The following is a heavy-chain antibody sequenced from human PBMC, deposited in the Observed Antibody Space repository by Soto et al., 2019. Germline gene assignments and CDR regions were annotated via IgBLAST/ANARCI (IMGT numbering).Heavy chain of an antibody. Sequence: QLQLVESGGGVVKPGRSLRLSCAAAVFTFSSNAMHGVRQAPGKGLEWVAVISYDGSNGYYADSVKGRFTISRDNSKDTLYLQMNSLRAEDTAVYYCARWDRSGNHLYAFDVWGQGTMVTVSS. V-gene: IGHV3-30-3*01. CDR2: ISYDGSNG. CDR1: VFTFSSNA. D-gene: IGHD3-22*01. J-gene: IGHJ3*01. CDR3: ARWDRSGNHLYAFDV.